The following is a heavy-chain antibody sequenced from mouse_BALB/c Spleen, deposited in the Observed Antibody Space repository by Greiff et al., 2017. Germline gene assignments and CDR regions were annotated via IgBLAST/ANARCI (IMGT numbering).Heavy chain of an antibody. D-gene: IGHD2-14*01. CDR3: ARGRYGGWYFDV. J-gene: IGHJ1*01. V-gene: IGHV1S135*01. Sequence: EVQLVESGPELMKPGASVKISCKASGYSFTSYYMHWVKQSHGKSLEWIGYIDPFNGGTSYNQKFKGKATLTVDKSSSTAYMHLSSLTSEDSAVYYCARGRYGGWYFDVWGAGTTVTVSS. CDR1: GYSFTSYY. CDR2: IDPFNGGT.